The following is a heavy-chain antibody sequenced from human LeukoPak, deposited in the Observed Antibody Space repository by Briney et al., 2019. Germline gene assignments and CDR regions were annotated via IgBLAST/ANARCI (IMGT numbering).Heavy chain of an antibody. CDR2: ISYDGSNK. Sequence: GGSLRLSCAASGFTFSSYGIHWVRQAPGKGLEWVAVISYDGSNKYYGDSVKGRFIISRDNSKNTLYLQMNSLRAEDTAIYFCAKFAAVAGTRWFDPWGQGTLLTVSS. CDR3: AKFAAVAGTRWFDP. D-gene: IGHD6-13*01. CDR1: GFTFSSYG. V-gene: IGHV3-30*18. J-gene: IGHJ5*02.